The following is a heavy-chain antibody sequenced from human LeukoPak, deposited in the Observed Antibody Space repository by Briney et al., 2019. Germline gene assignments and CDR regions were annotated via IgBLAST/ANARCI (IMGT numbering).Heavy chain of an antibody. CDR2: MSGSGVTI. CDR1: GFTFSDYY. CDR3: ANTEYQRLGTDY. D-gene: IGHD2-2*01. Sequence: GGSLKLSCAASGFTFSDYYMTWIRQAPGKGLEWVSYMSGSGVTIYYADSVKGRFTISRDNAKNSLYLQMNSLRTEDTAVYYCANTEYQRLGTDYWGQGTLVTVSS. V-gene: IGHV3-11*04. J-gene: IGHJ4*02.